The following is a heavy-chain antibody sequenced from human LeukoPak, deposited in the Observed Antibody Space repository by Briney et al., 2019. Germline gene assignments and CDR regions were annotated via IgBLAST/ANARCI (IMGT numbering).Heavy chain of an antibody. CDR2: IYYSGST. CDR1: GYSISSGYY. Sequence: SETLSLTCAVSGYSISSGYYWGWIRQPPGKGLEWIGSIYYSGSTYYNPSLKSRVTISVDTSKNQFSLKLSSVTAADTAVYYCARLDYYDSSGYRIDAFDIWGQGTMVTVSS. D-gene: IGHD3-22*01. J-gene: IGHJ3*02. CDR3: ARLDYYDSSGYRIDAFDI. V-gene: IGHV4-38-2*01.